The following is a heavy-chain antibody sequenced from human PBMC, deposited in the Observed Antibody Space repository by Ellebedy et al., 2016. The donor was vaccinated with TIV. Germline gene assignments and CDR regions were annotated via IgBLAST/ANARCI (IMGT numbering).Heavy chain of an antibody. J-gene: IGHJ3*02. CDR3: ARVVWQQPVSYAFDI. CDR2: ISYSGST. V-gene: IGHV4-59*01. CDR1: GRSISPFY. D-gene: IGHD6-13*01. Sequence: MPSETLSLTCTVSGRSISPFYLSWIRPPPGRRLEWDGYISYSGSTNYNPTLTSRVTISVETSKNHFSLRLTSVTAADTAVYYCARVVWQQPVSYAFDIWGQGTMVTVSS.